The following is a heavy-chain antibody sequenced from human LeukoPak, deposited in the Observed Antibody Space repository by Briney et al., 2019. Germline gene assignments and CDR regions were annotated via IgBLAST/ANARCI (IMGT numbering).Heavy chain of an antibody. D-gene: IGHD6-6*01. CDR1: GITFSTYA. CDR3: AKEEYTTSSAYLNY. CDR2: ISDSGADT. V-gene: IGHV3-23*01. J-gene: IGHJ4*02. Sequence: PGGSLRLSCAASGITFSTYAMSWVRQAPGKGLEWVSVISDSGADTYYADSVKGRFTISRDNSKNTLYLQMNSLRAEDTAVYYCAKEEYTTSSAYLNYWGQGTQVTVSS.